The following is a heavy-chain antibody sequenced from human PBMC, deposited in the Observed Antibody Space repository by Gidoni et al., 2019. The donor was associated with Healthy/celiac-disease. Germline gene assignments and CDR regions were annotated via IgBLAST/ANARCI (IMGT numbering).Heavy chain of an antibody. J-gene: IGHJ4*02. CDR1: GFTFSSYS. Sequence: EVQLVESGGGLVKPGGSLRLSCAASGFTFSSYSMNWFRQAPGKGLEWVSSISSSSSYIYYADSVKGRFTISRDNAKNSLYLQMNSLRAEDTAVYYCASDCGGPSGRCGSPSDYWGQGTLVTVSS. D-gene: IGHD1-26*01. CDR3: ASDCGGPSGRCGSPSDY. CDR2: ISSSSSYI. V-gene: IGHV3-21*01.